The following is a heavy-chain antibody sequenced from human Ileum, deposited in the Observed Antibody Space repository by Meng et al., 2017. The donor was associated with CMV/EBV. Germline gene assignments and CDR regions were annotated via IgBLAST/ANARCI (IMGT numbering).Heavy chain of an antibody. CDR1: GFTFSSYG. D-gene: IGHD3-16*01. CDR2: IRYDGSSQ. Sequence: GESLKISCAASGFTFSSYGIHWVRQAPGKGLEWVALIRYDGSSQYYADSVKGRFAISRDNSKNTLYLQMNSLRAEETAVYYCAKEYDLGAWFDPWGQGTLVTVSS. V-gene: IGHV3-30*02. J-gene: IGHJ5*02. CDR3: AKEYDLGAWFDP.